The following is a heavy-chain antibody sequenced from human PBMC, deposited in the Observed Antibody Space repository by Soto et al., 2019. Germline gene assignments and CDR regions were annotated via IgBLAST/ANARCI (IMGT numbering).Heavy chain of an antibody. J-gene: IGHJ5*02. CDR3: SRRAPEGFDP. CDR2: INHSGNT. Sequence: SDTLSLTFAVLGGSIGARAYYWGWIRQSPGKGLQGIGSINHSGNTYLSPSLKARVTMSVDASKNSFSLKLRSATVADTGLYYCSRRAPEGFDPWGQGTLVTVSS. CDR1: GGSIGARAYY. V-gene: IGHV4-39*01.